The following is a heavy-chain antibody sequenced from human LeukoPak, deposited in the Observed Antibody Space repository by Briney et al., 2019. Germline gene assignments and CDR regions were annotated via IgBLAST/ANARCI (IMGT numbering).Heavy chain of an antibody. CDR1: GFTFSSYS. CDR2: ISSTSSTV. V-gene: IGHV3-48*01. CDR3: ARVQPPRTHPASGYPTDY. J-gene: IGHJ4*02. Sequence: PGGSLRLSCAASGFTFSSYSMDWVRQAPGKGLEWVSYISSTSSTVYYADSVKGRFTISRDNAHNSLYLQMNSLGAEDTAVSYCARVQPPRTHPASGYPTDYWGQGTLLTVSS. D-gene: IGHD3-22*01.